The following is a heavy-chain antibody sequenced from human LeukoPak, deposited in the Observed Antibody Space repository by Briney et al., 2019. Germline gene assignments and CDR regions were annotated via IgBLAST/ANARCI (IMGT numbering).Heavy chain of an antibody. V-gene: IGHV3-11*04. D-gene: IGHD1-14*01. J-gene: IGHJ4*02. Sequence: GGSLRLSCAASGFTFSDNYMIWIRQAPGKGLEWVSYISNTGSNSYYADSVKGRFTISRDNAKSSPSLQMNSLRAEDTAVYYCARARKGYYFDYWGQGTVVTVSS. CDR2: ISNTGSNS. CDR1: GFTFSDNY. CDR3: ARARKGYYFDY.